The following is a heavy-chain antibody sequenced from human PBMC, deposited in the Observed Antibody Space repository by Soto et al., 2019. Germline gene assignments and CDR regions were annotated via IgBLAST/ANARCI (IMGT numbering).Heavy chain of an antibody. Sequence: GGSLRLSCAASGFTFSDYTMNWVRQAPGKGLEWVSSISSTSSSIYYADSVKGRFTISSDNAKNSLYLQMNSLRAEDTAVYYCARAVHCSSTSCYGWGYYYYYMDVWGKGTTVTVSS. D-gene: IGHD2-2*01. CDR1: GFTFSDYT. CDR3: ARAVHCSSTSCYGWGYYYYYMDV. V-gene: IGHV3-21*01. J-gene: IGHJ6*03. CDR2: ISSTSSSI.